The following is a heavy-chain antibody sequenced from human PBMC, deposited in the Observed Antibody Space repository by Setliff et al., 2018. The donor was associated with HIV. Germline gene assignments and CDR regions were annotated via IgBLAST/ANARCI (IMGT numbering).Heavy chain of an antibody. CDR1: GYTFTGYF. CDR2: INPSGAST. V-gene: IGHV1-2*02. CDR3: ARDPGYKSTWYGVFDI. D-gene: IGHD6-13*01. J-gene: IGHJ3*02. Sequence: ASVKVSCKASGYTFTGYFIHWVRQAPGQGLEWMGMINPSGASTSYAQKFQGRVTMTRDTSISTTYMELSRLRSDDTAVYYCARDPGYKSTWYGVFDIWGQGTMVTVSS.